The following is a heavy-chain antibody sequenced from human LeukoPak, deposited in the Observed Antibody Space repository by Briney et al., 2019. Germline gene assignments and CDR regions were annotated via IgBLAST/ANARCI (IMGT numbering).Heavy chain of an antibody. Sequence: GGSLRLSCAASGFTFSNFAIRWVRQVPGKGLEWVSSIDGSGDKTHYPDSVRGRFTVSRDNSRNTLYLQMNSLRVEDTATYFCAKVQFNWGPIDYWGQGTPVIVSS. D-gene: IGHD7-27*01. CDR1: GFTFSNFA. CDR3: AKVQFNWGPIDY. CDR2: IDGSGDKT. V-gene: IGHV3-23*01. J-gene: IGHJ4*02.